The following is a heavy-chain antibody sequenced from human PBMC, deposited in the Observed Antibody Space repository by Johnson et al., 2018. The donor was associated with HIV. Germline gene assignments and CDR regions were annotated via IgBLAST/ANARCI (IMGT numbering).Heavy chain of an antibody. Sequence: QVQLVESGGGVARPGGSLRLSCAASGFTFSSYAMHWVRQAPGKGLEWVAVISYDGSNKYYADSVKGRFTISRDNSNNTLFLQINSLRVEDTAVYFCARVAVLWFRDTNAFDIWGQGTMVTVSS. V-gene: IGHV3-30-3*01. CDR3: ARVAVLWFRDTNAFDI. CDR1: GFTFSSYA. CDR2: ISYDGSNK. J-gene: IGHJ3*02. D-gene: IGHD3-10*01.